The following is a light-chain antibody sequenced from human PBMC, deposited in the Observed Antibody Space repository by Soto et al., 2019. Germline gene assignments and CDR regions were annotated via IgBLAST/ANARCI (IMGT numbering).Light chain of an antibody. CDR3: QQIYTSPRT. V-gene: IGKV1-39*01. J-gene: IGKJ2*01. CDR1: QSVATS. Sequence: DVQLTQSPSSLSASVGDRVTITCRASQSVATSLNWYHQKPGKAPTLLIYGASILQDGVPSRFSGSGSGTDFTLTISSLQPEDFATYYCQQIYTSPRTFGQGSNLDIK. CDR2: GAS.